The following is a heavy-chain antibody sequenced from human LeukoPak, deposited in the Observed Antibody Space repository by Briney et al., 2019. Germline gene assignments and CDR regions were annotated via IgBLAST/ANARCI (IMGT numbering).Heavy chain of an antibody. J-gene: IGHJ4*02. D-gene: IGHD1-7*01. V-gene: IGHV3-21*01. CDR1: GFTFSSYS. CDR3: ARDRNWNYDY. CDR2: IGGSGDSI. Sequence: GGSLRLSCAASGFTFSSYSMNWVRQAPGKGLEWVSSIGGSGDSIYYADSVEGRFTISRDNAKNSLDLQMNSLRAEDTAVYYCARDRNWNYDYWGQGTLVTVSS.